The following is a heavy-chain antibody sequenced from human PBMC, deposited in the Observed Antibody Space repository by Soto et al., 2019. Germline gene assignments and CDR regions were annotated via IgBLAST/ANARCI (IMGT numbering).Heavy chain of an antibody. CDR1: GGSISKGGYY. D-gene: IGHD2-2*01. V-gene: IGHV4-31*03. J-gene: IGHJ5*02. CDR3: ARLHCNSPNCVPLDP. Sequence: SETLSLTCTVSGGSISKGGYYWSWIRQHPGKGLEWIGYIYYSGSTYYNPSLKSRVTISVDTSKDQLPLKLSSVTAADTAVYYCARLHCNSPNCVPLDPWGQGTLVTVSS. CDR2: IYYSGST.